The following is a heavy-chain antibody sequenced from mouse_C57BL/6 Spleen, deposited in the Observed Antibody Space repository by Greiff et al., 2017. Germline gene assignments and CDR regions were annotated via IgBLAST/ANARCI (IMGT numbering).Heavy chain of an antibody. J-gene: IGHJ3*01. V-gene: IGHV1-82*01. CDR1: GYAFSSSW. Sequence: VQLQQSGPELVKPGASVKISCKASGYAFSSSWMNWVKQRPGKGLEWIGRLYPGDGDTNYNGKFKGKATLTADKSSSTAYMQLSSMTSEDSAVYFCARGLPFAYWGQGTLVTVSA. D-gene: IGHD2-2*01. CDR3: ARGLPFAY. CDR2: LYPGDGDT.